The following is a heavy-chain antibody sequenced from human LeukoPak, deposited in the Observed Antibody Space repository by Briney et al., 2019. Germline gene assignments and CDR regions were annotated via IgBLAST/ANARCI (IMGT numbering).Heavy chain of an antibody. CDR1: GFTFSSYA. D-gene: IGHD2/OR15-2a*01. J-gene: IGHJ4*02. CDR2: ISGSGHST. CDR3: TRSPEGNSPSVD. V-gene: IGHV3-23*01. Sequence: GESLRLSCAASGFTFSSYAMSWVRQAPGKGLEWVSVISGSGHSTYYADSVKGRFTISRDNFKNTLYLQMNSLRAEDTALYYCTRSPEGNSPSVDWGEGTLVTVSS.